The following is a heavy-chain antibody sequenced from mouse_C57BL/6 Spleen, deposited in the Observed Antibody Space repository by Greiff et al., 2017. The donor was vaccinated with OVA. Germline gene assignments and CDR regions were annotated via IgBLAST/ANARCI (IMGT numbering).Heavy chain of an antibody. V-gene: IGHV1-69*01. CDR3: ARRGYYLGYYAMDY. Sequence: QVQLQQPGAELVMPVASVKLSCQASGYTFPSYWMPWVKLRHGQGLVWIGEIAPSDRYTNYNQKFKGKSTLTIDKSSSTAYMQLSSLTSEDSSVYDCARRGYYLGYYAMDYWGQRTSVTVSS. CDR1: GYTFPSYW. CDR2: IAPSDRYT. D-gene: IGHD2-3*01. J-gene: IGHJ4*01.